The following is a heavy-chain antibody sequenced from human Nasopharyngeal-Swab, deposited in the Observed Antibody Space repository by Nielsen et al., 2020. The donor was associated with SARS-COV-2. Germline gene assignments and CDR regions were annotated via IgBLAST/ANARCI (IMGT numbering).Heavy chain of an antibody. CDR1: GGSISSYY. V-gene: IGHV4-59*12. J-gene: IGHJ6*02. Sequence: SETLSLTCTVSGGSISSYYWSWIRQPPGKGLEWIGYIYYSGSTNYNPSLKSRVTISVDTSKNQFSLKLSSVTAADTAVYYCARTDIVVVPAATTPRKDGMDVWGQGTTVTVSS. CDR3: ARTDIVVVPAATTPRKDGMDV. D-gene: IGHD2-2*01. CDR2: IYYSGST.